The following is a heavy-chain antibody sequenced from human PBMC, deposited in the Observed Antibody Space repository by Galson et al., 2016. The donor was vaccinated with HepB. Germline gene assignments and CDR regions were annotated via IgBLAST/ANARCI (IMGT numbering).Heavy chain of an antibody. CDR1: GFIFSNYW. CDR2: VYNDGNHE. J-gene: IGHJ6*02. CDR3: ARGGESYV. Sequence: SLRLSCAASGFIFSNYWMHWIRQAPGKGLVWVSGVYNDGNHERYADSVKGRFTISRDNSKNTLYLQMDSLRAEDTAVYYCARGGESYVWGQGTSVTVSS. V-gene: IGHV3-74*01. D-gene: IGHD3-10*01.